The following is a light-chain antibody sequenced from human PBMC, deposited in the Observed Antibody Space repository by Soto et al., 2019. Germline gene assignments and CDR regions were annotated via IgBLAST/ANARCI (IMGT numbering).Light chain of an antibody. CDR3: CSYAGVRGIV. CDR1: SSDVGYYNL. Sequence: QSALTQPVSVSGSPGQSITISCTGTSSDVGYYNLVSWYQQHPGKAPKVMIYEVYKRPSGVSNLFSGSKSGNTASLTSSGLQAEDEADYYCCSYAGVRGIVSGGGTQLTVL. J-gene: IGLJ7*01. CDR2: EVY. V-gene: IGLV2-23*02.